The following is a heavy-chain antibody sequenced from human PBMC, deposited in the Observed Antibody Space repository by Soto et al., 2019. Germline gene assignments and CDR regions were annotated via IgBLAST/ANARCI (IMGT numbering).Heavy chain of an antibody. CDR2: ISAYNGNT. D-gene: IGHD6-6*01. CDR1: GYTFTSYG. CDR3: AIDRSGSSAD. Sequence: QGQLVQSGAEVKKPGASVTGSCKASGYTFTSYGISWVRQAPGQGLEWMGGISAYNGNTNYAQKLQGRVTMTTDTPTSTAYMELRSLRSDDTAVYYCAIDRSGSSADWGQGTLVTVSS. J-gene: IGHJ4*02. V-gene: IGHV1-18*01.